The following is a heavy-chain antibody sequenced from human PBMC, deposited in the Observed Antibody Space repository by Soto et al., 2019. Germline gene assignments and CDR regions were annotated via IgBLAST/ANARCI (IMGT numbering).Heavy chain of an antibody. Sequence: GGSLRLSCAASGFTFSSYSMNWVRQAPGKGLEWVSSISSSSSYIYYADSVKGRFTISRDNAKNSLYLQMNSLRAEDTAVYYCAIRPTYYDFWRLDYWGQGTLVTVSS. J-gene: IGHJ4*02. V-gene: IGHV3-21*01. CDR3: AIRPTYYDFWRLDY. D-gene: IGHD3-3*01. CDR2: ISSSSSYI. CDR1: GFTFSSYS.